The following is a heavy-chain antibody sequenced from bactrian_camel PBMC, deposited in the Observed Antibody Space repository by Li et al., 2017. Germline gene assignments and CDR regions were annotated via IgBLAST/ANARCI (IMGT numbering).Heavy chain of an antibody. D-gene: IGHD1*01. CDR2: IIFGSGQT. J-gene: IGHJ4*01. V-gene: IGHV3S60*01. Sequence: HVQLVESGGGLVQPGGSLNLSCAATGKTNVLNCMGWFRQAPGKEREGVASIIFGSGQTFYADSVKGRFTVSQDSAKNTINLELNNLKTEDTAVYYCASSRPGIISVCQIPYITRLGLEGQGTQVTVS. CDR1: GKTNVLNC.